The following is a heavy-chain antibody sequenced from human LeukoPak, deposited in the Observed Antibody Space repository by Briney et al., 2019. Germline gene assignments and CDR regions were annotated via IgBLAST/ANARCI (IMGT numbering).Heavy chain of an antibody. Sequence: GGSLRLSCAASGFTFSSYSMNWVRQAPGKGLEWVSYISSSSSTIYYADSVKGRFTISRDNAKNSLYLQMNSLRAEDTAVYYCARDGAYDFGTDYYCYYYGMDVWGQGTTVTVSS. CDR1: GFTFSSYS. V-gene: IGHV3-48*01. D-gene: IGHD3-3*01. CDR2: ISSSSSTI. CDR3: ARDGAYDFGTDYYCYYYGMDV. J-gene: IGHJ6*02.